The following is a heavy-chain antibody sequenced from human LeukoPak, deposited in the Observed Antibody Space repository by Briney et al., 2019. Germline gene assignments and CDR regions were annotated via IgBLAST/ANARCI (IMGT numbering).Heavy chain of an antibody. V-gene: IGHV3-48*03. CDR1: GFTFSSYE. D-gene: IGHD3-22*01. Sequence: GGSLRLSCAASGFTFSSYEMNWVRQAPGKGLEWVSYISSSGSTIYYADSVKGRFTISRGNAKNSLYLQMNSLRAEDTAVYYCESRYYYDSSGYQYYFDYWGQGTLVTVSS. CDR3: ESRYYYDSSGYQYYFDY. J-gene: IGHJ4*02. CDR2: ISSSGSTI.